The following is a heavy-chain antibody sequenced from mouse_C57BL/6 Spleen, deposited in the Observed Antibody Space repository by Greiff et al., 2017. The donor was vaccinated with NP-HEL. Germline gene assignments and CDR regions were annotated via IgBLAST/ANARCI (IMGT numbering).Heavy chain of an antibody. Sequence: VQLQQSGAELARPGASVKLSCKASGYTFTSSGISWVKQRTGQGLEWIGEIYPRSGNTYYNEQFKGKATLTADKSSSTAYMELRSLTSEDSAVYFCARLGDGYGFAYWGQGTLVTVSA. V-gene: IGHV1-81*01. CDR3: ARLGDGYGFAY. CDR1: GYTFTSSG. J-gene: IGHJ3*01. D-gene: IGHD2-3*01. CDR2: IYPRSGNT.